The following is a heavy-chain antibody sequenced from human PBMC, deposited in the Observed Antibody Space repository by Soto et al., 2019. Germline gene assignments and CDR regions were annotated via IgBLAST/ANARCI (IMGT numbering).Heavy chain of an antibody. CDR1: GYTFSGHS. J-gene: IGHJ4*02. CDR2: ISASNGHT. CDR3: ARNTGSGNSGGFDY. D-gene: IGHD3-3*01. V-gene: IGHV1-18*04. Sequence: ASVKVSCKASGYTFSGHSISWVRQAPGQGLEWMGWISASNGHTNYAQKFQGRVTMTTDTFTTTVYMEMKSLRSDDTAVYYCARNTGSGNSGGFDYWGQGTLVTVSS.